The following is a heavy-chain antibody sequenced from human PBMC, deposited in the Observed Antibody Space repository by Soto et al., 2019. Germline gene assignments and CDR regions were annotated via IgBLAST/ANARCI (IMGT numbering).Heavy chain of an antibody. Sequence: QVQLVESGGGVVQPGRSLRLSCAASGFSFSNYAMHWVRQAPGKGLEWVAVISYDRSNVYYADSVKGLFTISRDNSKNTLYLQMNSLRAEDTAVYYCAGDVAAYWGQGTLVTVSS. J-gene: IGHJ4*02. CDR3: AGDVAAY. CDR1: GFSFSNYA. V-gene: IGHV3-30-3*01. CDR2: ISYDRSNV. D-gene: IGHD6-13*01.